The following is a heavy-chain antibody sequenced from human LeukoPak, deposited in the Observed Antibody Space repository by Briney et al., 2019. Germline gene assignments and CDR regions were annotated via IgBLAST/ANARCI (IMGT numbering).Heavy chain of an antibody. V-gene: IGHV1-18*01. CDR1: GYTFTSYG. Sequence: ASVKVSLKASGYTFTSYGFSWVRQAPGQGLEWMGWISAYNGNTNYEQKLQDRVTMTTATFTSTAYMELRSLRSDATAVYYCARDGDMATHECWYFDLWGRGTLVTVSS. CDR2: ISAYNGNT. J-gene: IGHJ2*01. D-gene: IGHD5-24*01. CDR3: ARDGDMATHECWYFDL.